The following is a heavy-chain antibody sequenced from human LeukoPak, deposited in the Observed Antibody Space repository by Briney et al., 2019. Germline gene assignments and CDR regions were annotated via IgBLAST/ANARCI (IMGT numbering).Heavy chain of an antibody. V-gene: IGHV3-74*01. D-gene: IGHD4-17*01. CDR2: INGDGSST. CDR3: AKGGATVIDY. J-gene: IGHJ4*02. Sequence: PGGSLRLSCEASTFTFSTYWMHWVRQVPGKGLVWVSYINGDGSSTTSADSVKGRFTISRDNAKNTLYLQMNSLRAEDTAVYYCAKGGATVIDYWGQGTLVTVSS. CDR1: TFTFSTYW.